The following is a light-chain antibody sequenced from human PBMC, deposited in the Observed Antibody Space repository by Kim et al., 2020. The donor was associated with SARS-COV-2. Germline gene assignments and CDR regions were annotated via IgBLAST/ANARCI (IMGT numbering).Light chain of an antibody. J-gene: IGKJ1*01. Sequence: SVGDRVTITCRASQSISSWLAWYQQKPGKAPKLLIYDASSLESGVPSRFSGSGSGTEFTLTISSLQPDDFATYYCQQYNSYPWTFGQGTKVEIK. V-gene: IGKV1-5*01. CDR3: QQYNSYPWT. CDR1: QSISSW. CDR2: DAS.